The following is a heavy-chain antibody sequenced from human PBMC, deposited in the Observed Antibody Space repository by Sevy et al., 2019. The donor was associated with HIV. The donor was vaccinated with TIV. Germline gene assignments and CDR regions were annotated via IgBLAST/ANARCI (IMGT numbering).Heavy chain of an antibody. CDR2: ISSSSSTI. D-gene: IGHD3-10*01. V-gene: IGHV3-48*02. CDR3: ARAHYYGSGSSAQFDY. J-gene: IGHJ4*02. Sequence: GGSLILSCAASGFTFSSYSMNWVRQAPGKGLEWVSYISSSSSTIYYADSVKGRFTISRDNAKNSLYLQMNSLRDEDTAVYYCARAHYYGSGSSAQFDYWGQGTLVTVSS. CDR1: GFTFSSYS.